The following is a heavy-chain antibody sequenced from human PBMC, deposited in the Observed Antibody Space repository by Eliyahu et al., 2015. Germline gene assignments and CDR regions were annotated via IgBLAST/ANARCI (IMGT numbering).Heavy chain of an antibody. V-gene: IGHV2-5*02. D-gene: IGHD5-12*01. J-gene: IGHJ4*02. CDR2: IYSDDDE. Sequence: QITLKESGPTLVKPTQTLTLTCTFSGFSLSXSGVSVGWIRXPPXKALEWLALIYSDDDERYNPSLKSRLTITKDTSKNQVVLTMTNVDPVDTATYYCAHKTIYSGYDPFDYWGQGTLVTVSS. CDR1: GFSLSXSGVS. CDR3: AHKTIYSGYDPFDY.